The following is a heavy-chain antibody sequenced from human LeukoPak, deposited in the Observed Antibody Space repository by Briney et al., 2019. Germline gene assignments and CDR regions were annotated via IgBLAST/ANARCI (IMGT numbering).Heavy chain of an antibody. D-gene: IGHD2-2*01. Sequence: PSETLSLTCTVSGGSISSSSYYWSWIRQPPGKGLEWIGEINYSGSTNYNPSLKSRVTISVDTSKNQFSLKLSSVTAADTAVYYCASGSTGYCSSTSCFPFDYWGQGTLVTVSS. J-gene: IGHJ4*02. CDR2: INYSGST. CDR1: GGSISSSSYY. V-gene: IGHV4-39*07. CDR3: ASGSTGYCSSTSCFPFDY.